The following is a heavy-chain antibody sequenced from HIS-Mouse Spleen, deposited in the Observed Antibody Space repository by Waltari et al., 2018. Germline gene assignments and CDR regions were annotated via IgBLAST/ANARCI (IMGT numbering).Heavy chain of an antibody. CDR2: MNPNSGNT. CDR3: ARGHDYSNYFDY. D-gene: IGHD4-4*01. CDR1: GYTFASYD. V-gene: IGHV1-8*01. Sequence: QVQLVQSGAEVTKPGASVTVSCKASGYTFASYDINWFGPATGHGLEWMGWMNPNSGNTGYAQKFQGRVTMTRNTSISTAYMELSSLRSEDTAVYYCARGHDYSNYFDYWGQGTLVTVSS. J-gene: IGHJ4*02.